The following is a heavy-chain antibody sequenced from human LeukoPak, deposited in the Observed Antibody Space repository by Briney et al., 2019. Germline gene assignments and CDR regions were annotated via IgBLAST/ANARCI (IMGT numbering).Heavy chain of an antibody. J-gene: IGHJ4*02. Sequence: GGSLRLSCAASGFTFANYAMSWVRQAPGEGLEWVSFIYSGDTTYYADSVKGRFTISRDNSKNTLYLQMNSLRAEDTAVYYCARRGYGDYAPFDYWGQGTLVTVSS. V-gene: IGHV3-66*04. D-gene: IGHD4-17*01. CDR2: IYSGDTT. CDR1: GFTFANYA. CDR3: ARRGYGDYAPFDY.